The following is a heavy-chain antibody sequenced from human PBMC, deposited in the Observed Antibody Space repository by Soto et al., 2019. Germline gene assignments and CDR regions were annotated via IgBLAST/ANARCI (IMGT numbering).Heavy chain of an antibody. D-gene: IGHD3-3*01. J-gene: IGHJ6*02. V-gene: IGHV5-10-1*01. CDR3: ARGGRFGVVIISDYGMDV. CDR2: IDPSDSYT. CDR1: GYSFTSYW. Sequence: PGESLKISCKGSGYSFTSYWISWVRQMPGKGLEWMGRIDPSDSYTNYSTSFQGHVTISADKSISTAYLQWSSLKASDTAMYYCARGGRFGVVIISDYGMDVWGQGTTVTVSS.